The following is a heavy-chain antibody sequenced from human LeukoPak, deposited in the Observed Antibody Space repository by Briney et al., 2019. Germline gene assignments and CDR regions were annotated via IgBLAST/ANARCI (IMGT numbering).Heavy chain of an antibody. CDR2: IIQDGSET. J-gene: IGHJ4*02. D-gene: IGHD1-1*01. Sequence: PGGSLRLSCGASGFTFSGYWMSWVRQAPGKGLEWVANIIQDGSETYYVDSVKGRFTISRDNAKSSLYLQMNSLRAEDTAVYSCAREDQLEGEFDYWGQGTLVTVSS. CDR3: AREDQLEGEFDY. CDR1: GFTFSGYW. V-gene: IGHV3-7*05.